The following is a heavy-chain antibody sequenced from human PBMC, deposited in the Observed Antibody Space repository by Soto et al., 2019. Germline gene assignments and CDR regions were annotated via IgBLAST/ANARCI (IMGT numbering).Heavy chain of an antibody. Sequence: QITLKESGPPLVKPTQTLTLTCTFSGFSLSTIGVGVGWIRQPPGKALEWLALIYWDDDKRYSPSLKSRLTIPKETSKNQVVLTMTDMDPVDTATYYCAHLTPVVTGGDYWGKGTLVTVSS. D-gene: IGHD4-17*01. CDR3: AHLTPVVTGGDY. J-gene: IGHJ4*02. V-gene: IGHV2-5*02. CDR1: GFSLSTIGVG. CDR2: IYWDDDK.